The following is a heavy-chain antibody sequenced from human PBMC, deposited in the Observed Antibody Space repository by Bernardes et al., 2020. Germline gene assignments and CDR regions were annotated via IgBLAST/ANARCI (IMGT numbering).Heavy chain of an antibody. D-gene: IGHD3-16*02. J-gene: IGHJ4*02. CDR1: GFTFSSYA. CDR3: AKSVGGSYRYTGFDY. Sequence: GGSLRLSCAASGFTFSSYAMSWVRQAPGKGLEWVSAISGSGGSTYYADSVKGRFTISRDNSKNTLYLQMNSLRAEDTAVYYCAKSVGGSYRYTGFDYWGQGTLVTVSS. V-gene: IGHV3-23*01. CDR2: ISGSGGST.